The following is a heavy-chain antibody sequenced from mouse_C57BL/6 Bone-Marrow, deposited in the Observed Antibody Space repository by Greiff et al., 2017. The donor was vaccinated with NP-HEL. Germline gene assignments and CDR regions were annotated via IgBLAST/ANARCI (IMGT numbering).Heavy chain of an antibody. CDR1: GYTFTDYN. J-gene: IGHJ2*01. Sequence: QVQLQQSGAELVKPGASVKISCKASGYTFTDYNINWVKQRPGQGLEWIGEIYPRSGNTYYNEKFKGKATLTADKSSSTAYMELRSLTSEDSAVYFCAREETAQALFDYWGQGTTLTVSS. D-gene: IGHD3-2*02. V-gene: IGHV1-77*01. CDR2: IYPRSGNT. CDR3: AREETAQALFDY.